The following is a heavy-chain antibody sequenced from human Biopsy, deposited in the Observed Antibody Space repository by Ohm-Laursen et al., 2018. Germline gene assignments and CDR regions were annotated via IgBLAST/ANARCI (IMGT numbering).Heavy chain of an antibody. CDR2: NIPILGTG. CDR1: GGTFSNYG. Sequence: SVKVSCKTPGGTFSNYGVNWVRQAPGQGLEWLGGNIPILGTGNYAQKFQDRVTVAADTSTSTATMEQRSLRSDDTAVYYCATKLTGYFHHWGQGTLVIASS. D-gene: IGHD3-9*01. CDR3: ATKLTGYFHH. V-gene: IGHV1-69*06. J-gene: IGHJ1*01.